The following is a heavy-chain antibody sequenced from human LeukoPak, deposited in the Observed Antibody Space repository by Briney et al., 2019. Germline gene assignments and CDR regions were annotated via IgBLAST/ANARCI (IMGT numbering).Heavy chain of an antibody. CDR1: GFTFSNYG. CDR2: IWYDGNNK. J-gene: IGHJ5*02. CDR3: ATDAGHWFDP. V-gene: IGHV3-33*08. Sequence: GGSLRLSCAASGFTFSNYGMHWVRQAPGKGLEWVAVIWYDGNNKYYADSVKGRFTIPRDNSKNTLFLQMNSLRAEDTAVYYCATDAGHWFDPWGQGTLVTVSS.